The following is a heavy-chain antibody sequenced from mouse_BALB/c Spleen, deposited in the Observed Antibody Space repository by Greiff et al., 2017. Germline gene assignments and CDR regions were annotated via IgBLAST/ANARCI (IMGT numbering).Heavy chain of an antibody. Sequence: ESGPGLVKPSQSLSLTCSVTGYSITSGYYWNWIRQFPGNKLEWMGYISYDGSNNYNPSLKNRISITRDTSKNQFFLKLNSVTTEDTATYYCARAVYYGNWAYWGQGTLVTVSA. CDR3: ARAVYYGNWAY. V-gene: IGHV3-6*02. CDR2: ISYDGSN. D-gene: IGHD2-1*01. J-gene: IGHJ3*01. CDR1: GYSITSGYY.